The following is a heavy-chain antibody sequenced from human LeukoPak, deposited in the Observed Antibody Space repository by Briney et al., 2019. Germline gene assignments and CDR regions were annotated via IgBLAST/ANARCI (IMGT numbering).Heavy chain of an antibody. J-gene: IGHJ6*02. Sequence: ASVKVSCKASGYTFTNYAINWVRQAPGQGLEWMGWIDTNTGNPTYAQDFIRRFVFSFDISVNTAYLQIRSVKAEDTAVYYCARSVARPRLKYYGMDVWGQGTTVTVSS. CDR2: IDTNTGNP. CDR3: ARSVARPRLKYYGMDV. V-gene: IGHV7-4-1*02. CDR1: GYTFTNYA.